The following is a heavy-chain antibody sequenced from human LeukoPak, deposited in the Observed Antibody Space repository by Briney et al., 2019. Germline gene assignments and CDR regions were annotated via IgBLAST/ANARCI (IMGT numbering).Heavy chain of an antibody. CDR3: ARNHITMVRGVIRREEFDY. Sequence: GGSLRLSCAASGFTFSSYSMNWVRQAPGKGLEWVSPISSSSSYIYYADSVKGRFTISRDNAKNSLYLQMNSLRAEDTAVYYCARNHITMVRGVIRREEFDYWGQGTLVTVSS. D-gene: IGHD3-10*01. J-gene: IGHJ4*02. V-gene: IGHV3-21*04. CDR2: ISSSSSYI. CDR1: GFTFSSYS.